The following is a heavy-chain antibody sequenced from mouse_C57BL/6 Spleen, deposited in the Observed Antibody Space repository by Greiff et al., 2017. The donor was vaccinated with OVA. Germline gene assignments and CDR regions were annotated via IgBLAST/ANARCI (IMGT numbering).Heavy chain of an antibody. V-gene: IGHV2-9-1*01. D-gene: IGHD1-1*01. CDR1: GFSLTSYA. J-gene: IGHJ1*03. CDR2: IWTGGGT. CDR3: ARNRITTVVATRWYFDV. Sequence: VQLQESGPGLVAPSQSLSITCTVSGFSLTSYAISWVRQPPGKGLEWLGVIWTGGGTNYNSALKSRLSISKDKSKSQVFLKMNSLQTDDTARYYCARNRITTVVATRWYFDVWGTGTTVTVSS.